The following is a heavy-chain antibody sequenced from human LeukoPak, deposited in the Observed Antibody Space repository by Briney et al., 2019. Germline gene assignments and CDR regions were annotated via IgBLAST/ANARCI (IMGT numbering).Heavy chain of an antibody. CDR3: ARRYNWNYVEWFDP. J-gene: IGHJ5*02. D-gene: IGHD1-7*01. Sequence: SETLSLTCAVSGYSISSGYYWGWIGQPPAKGLEWIGSIYHSGSTYYNPSLKSRVTISVDTSKNQFSLKLSSVTAADTAVYYCARRYNWNYVEWFDPWGQGTLVTVSS. V-gene: IGHV4-38-2*01. CDR1: GYSISSGYY. CDR2: IYHSGST.